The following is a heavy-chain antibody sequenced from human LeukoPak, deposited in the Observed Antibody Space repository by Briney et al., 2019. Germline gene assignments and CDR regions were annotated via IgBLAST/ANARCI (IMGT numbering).Heavy chain of an antibody. CDR1: GNTFTGYY. CDR2: IYPNSGGT. D-gene: IGHD5-18*01. Sequence: ASVKVSCKASGNTFTGYYIHWVRQAPGQGLEWMGWIYPNSGGTNCAQKFQGRVTMTSDTSISTAYLELSRLRSDDTAVYYCARGRVLGVLGYSYGSRNAFDIWGQGTMVTVSS. CDR3: ARGRVLGVLGYSYGSRNAFDI. V-gene: IGHV1-2*02. J-gene: IGHJ3*02.